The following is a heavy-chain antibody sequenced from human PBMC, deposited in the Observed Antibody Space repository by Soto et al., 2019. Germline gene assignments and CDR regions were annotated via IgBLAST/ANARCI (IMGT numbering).Heavy chain of an antibody. Sequence: QVQLVQSASEVMKPGASVKISCKASGYTFIRYGITWVRQAPGQRLEWMGGISPYNAQTIYAQKSWFRCTITAEKPTRTVYRQLRSLKSDDTAVYYCARGGYYDNVVGKLSHYGLDVWGEGTSITVSS. CDR3: ARGGYYDNVVGKLSHYGLDV. J-gene: IGHJ6*04. CDR1: GYTFIRYG. CDR2: ISPYNAQT. D-gene: IGHD3-22*01. V-gene: IGHV1-18*01.